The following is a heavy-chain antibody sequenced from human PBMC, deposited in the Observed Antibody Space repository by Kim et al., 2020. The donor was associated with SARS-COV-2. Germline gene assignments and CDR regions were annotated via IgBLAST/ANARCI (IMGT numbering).Heavy chain of an antibody. CDR2: IIPIFGTA. Sequence: SVKVSCKASGGTFSSYAISWVRQAPGQGLEWMGGIIPIFGTANYAQKFQGRVTITADESTSTAYMELSSLRSEDTAVYYCAREDTSGSYYYYYYGMDVWGQGTTVTVSS. D-gene: IGHD3-10*01. J-gene: IGHJ6*02. CDR3: AREDTSGSYYYYYYGMDV. V-gene: IGHV1-69*13. CDR1: GGTFSSYA.